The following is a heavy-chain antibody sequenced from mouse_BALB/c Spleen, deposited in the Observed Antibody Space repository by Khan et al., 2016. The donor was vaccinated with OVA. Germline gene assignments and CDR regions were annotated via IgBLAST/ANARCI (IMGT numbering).Heavy chain of an antibody. J-gene: IGHJ3*01. D-gene: IGHD2-14*01. CDR2: MIYSGNT. CDR1: GDSITSGY. Sequence: EVKLLESGPSLVKPSQTLSLTCSVTGDSITSGYWSWIRKFPGNKLEYMGYMIYSGNTYYNHSLKSRISITRHTSKNQYYLQLNSVTTEDTATYYGARSTYMYAFAYGGQGTLVTVSA. V-gene: IGHV3-8*02. CDR3: ARSTYMYAFAY.